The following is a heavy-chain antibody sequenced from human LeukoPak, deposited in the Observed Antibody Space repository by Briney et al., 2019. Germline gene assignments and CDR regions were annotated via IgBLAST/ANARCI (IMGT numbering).Heavy chain of an antibody. Sequence: PGGSLRLSCAASGFTVSSNYMSWVRQAPGKGLEWVSVIYSGGSTYYADSVKGRFTISRDNSKNTLHLQMNSLRAEDTAVYYCAKPTTPYCSSTSCYLCDYWGQGTLVTVSS. D-gene: IGHD2-2*01. CDR2: IYSGGST. CDR3: AKPTTPYCSSTSCYLCDY. V-gene: IGHV3-53*01. CDR1: GFTVSSNY. J-gene: IGHJ4*02.